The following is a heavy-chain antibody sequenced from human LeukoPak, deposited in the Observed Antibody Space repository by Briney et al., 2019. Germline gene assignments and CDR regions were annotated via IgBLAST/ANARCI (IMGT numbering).Heavy chain of an antibody. CDR1: GYTFTNSD. V-gene: IGHV1-8*03. Sequence: ASVKVSCKASGYTFTNSDINWVRQAPGQGLEWMGWMNPNSGKAGYARKFQGRVTFTRNSSISTAYMDLSSLRSEDTAVYYCARGVRFSDFYYYMDVWGQGTTVTVSS. D-gene: IGHD3-3*01. J-gene: IGHJ6*03. CDR3: ARGVRFSDFYYYMDV. CDR2: MNPNSGKA.